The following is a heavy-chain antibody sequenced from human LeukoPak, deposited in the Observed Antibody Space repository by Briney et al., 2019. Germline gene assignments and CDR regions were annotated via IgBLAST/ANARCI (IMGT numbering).Heavy chain of an antibody. D-gene: IGHD4-23*01. CDR1: GFTFSSYA. CDR2: ISGSGGNT. J-gene: IGHJ4*02. Sequence: GGSLRLSCAASGFTFSSYAMSWVRQAPGKGLDWVSAISGSGGNTYYTDSVKGRFTISRDNSKNTLYLQMNSLRAEDTAVYYCAKDQYGGNPQYYFDYWGQGTLVTVSS. V-gene: IGHV3-23*01. CDR3: AKDQYGGNPQYYFDY.